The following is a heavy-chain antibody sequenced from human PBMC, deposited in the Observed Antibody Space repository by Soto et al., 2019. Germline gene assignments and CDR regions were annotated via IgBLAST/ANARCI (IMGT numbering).Heavy chain of an antibody. CDR2: ISYDGSNK. CDR3: ARGQAYSSSWTVLDY. CDR1: GFTFSSYA. V-gene: IGHV3-30-3*01. Sequence: QVQLVESGGGVVQPGRSLRLSCAASGFTFSSYAMHWVRQAPGKGLEWVAVISYDGSNKYYADSVKGRFTISRDNSKNTLYLQMNSLRAEDTAVYYCARGQAYSSSWTVLDYWCQGTLVTVSS. D-gene: IGHD6-13*01. J-gene: IGHJ4*02.